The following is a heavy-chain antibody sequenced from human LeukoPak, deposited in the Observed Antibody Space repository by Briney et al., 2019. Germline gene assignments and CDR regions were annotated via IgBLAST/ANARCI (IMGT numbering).Heavy chain of an antibody. Sequence: SEALSLTCTVSGGSISSYFWSWIRQPPGKGLEWIGYIYYSGSTNYNPSLKSRVTISIDKSKTQFSLRLSSVTAADTAVYYCARGYYYFDYWGQGTLVTVYS. CDR3: ARGYYYFDY. CDR2: IYYSGST. V-gene: IGHV4-59*08. J-gene: IGHJ4*02. D-gene: IGHD2-15*01. CDR1: GGSISSYF.